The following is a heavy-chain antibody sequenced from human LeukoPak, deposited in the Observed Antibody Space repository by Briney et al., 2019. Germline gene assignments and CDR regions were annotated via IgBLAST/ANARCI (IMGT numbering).Heavy chain of an antibody. Sequence: SGGSLRLSCAASGFTFSSYAMSWVRQAPGRGLEWVSGISGSGGSTYYADSVKGRFTISRDNSRNTLYLQMNSLRAEDTAVYYCGRALVRSSGNYYFDYWGQGTLVTVSS. D-gene: IGHD3-10*01. CDR3: GRALVRSSGNYYFDY. CDR2: ISGSGGST. J-gene: IGHJ4*01. CDR1: GFTFSSYA. V-gene: IGHV3-23*01.